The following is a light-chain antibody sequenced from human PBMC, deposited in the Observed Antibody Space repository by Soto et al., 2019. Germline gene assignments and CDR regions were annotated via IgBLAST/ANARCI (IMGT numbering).Light chain of an antibody. J-gene: IGKJ4*01. CDR3: QQYDTSPLT. CDR2: GAS. CDR1: QSVTSSN. Sequence: EIVLTQSPDTLSLSPGERVTLSCRASQSVTSSNLAWYQQKPGQAPSLLISGASTRATGIPDRFIGSGSGTDFTLTISRLEPEDFAVYYCQQYDTSPLTFGGGTKVEI. V-gene: IGKV3-20*01.